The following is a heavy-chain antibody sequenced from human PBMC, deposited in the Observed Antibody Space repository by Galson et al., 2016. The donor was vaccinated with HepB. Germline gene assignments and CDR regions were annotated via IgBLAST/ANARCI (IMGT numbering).Heavy chain of an antibody. V-gene: IGHV2-70*01. J-gene: IGHJ6*02. CDR3: ARMKNYYYGMDV. CDR2: VDWDEDK. Sequence: PALVKPTQTLTLTCTFSGFSLSTSGMCVSWIRQPPGKALEWLALVDWDEDKYYSTSLKTRLTISKDTSKNQVVLTMTNMDPVDTATYYCARMKNYYYGMDVWGQGTTVTVSS. CDR1: GFSLSTSGMC.